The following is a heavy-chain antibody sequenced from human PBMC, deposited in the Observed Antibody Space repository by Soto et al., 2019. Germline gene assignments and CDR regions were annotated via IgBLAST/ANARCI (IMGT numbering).Heavy chain of an antibody. V-gene: IGHV3-30*03. CDR1: GFTFSNYG. D-gene: IGHD7-27*01. CDR3: ARTLSLSKLGAFDY. J-gene: IGHJ4*02. Sequence: PGGSLRLSCAASGFTFSNYGMHWVRQAPGKGLEWVAVISYDGSNKYYADSVKGRFSISRDNSNNTQCLQMNSLRAEDTAVYYCARTLSLSKLGAFDYWGLGALVTVSS. CDR2: ISYDGSNK.